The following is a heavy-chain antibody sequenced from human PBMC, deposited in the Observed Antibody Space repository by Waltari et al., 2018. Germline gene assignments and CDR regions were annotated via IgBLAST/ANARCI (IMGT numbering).Heavy chain of an antibody. D-gene: IGHD6-6*01. Sequence: QVQLQQWGAGLLKPSETLSLTCAVYCGSFWGSYWSWLRKPPGKGPEWIGEINHSGSTNYNPSLKSRVTISVDTSKNQFSLKLSSVTAADTAVYYCASGGRRYSSSSFDYWGQGTLVTVSS. J-gene: IGHJ4*02. CDR2: INHSGST. CDR3: ASGGRRYSSSSFDY. CDR1: CGSFWGSY. V-gene: IGHV4-34*01.